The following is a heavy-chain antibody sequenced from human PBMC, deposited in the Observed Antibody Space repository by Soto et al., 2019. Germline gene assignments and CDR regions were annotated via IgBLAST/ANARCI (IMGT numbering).Heavy chain of an antibody. D-gene: IGHD6-19*01. CDR2: ISYDGSNK. Sequence: QVQLVESGGGVVQPGRSLRLSCAASGFTFSSYAMHWVRQAPGKGLEWVAVISYDGSNKYYADSVKGRFTLSRDKSKNTLDLQMNRLGAEEQAVDYCAEDGGGSSGWSDFDYWGQGTLVTVSS. CDR3: AEDGGGSSGWSDFDY. CDR1: GFTFSSYA. J-gene: IGHJ4*02. V-gene: IGHV3-30-3*01.